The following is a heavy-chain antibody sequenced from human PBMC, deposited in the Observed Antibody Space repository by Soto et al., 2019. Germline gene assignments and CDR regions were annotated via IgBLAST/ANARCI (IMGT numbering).Heavy chain of an antibody. V-gene: IGHV4-34*01. Sequence: SETLSLTCAVYGGSLSGYYWSWIRQPPGKGLEWIGEINHSGSTNYNPSLKSRVTISVDTSKNQFSLKLSSVTAADTAVYYCARGWKTYYYGSGSPVSFDYWGQGTLVTVSS. CDR1: GGSLSGYY. CDR2: INHSGST. D-gene: IGHD3-10*01. J-gene: IGHJ4*02. CDR3: ARGWKTYYYGSGSPVSFDY.